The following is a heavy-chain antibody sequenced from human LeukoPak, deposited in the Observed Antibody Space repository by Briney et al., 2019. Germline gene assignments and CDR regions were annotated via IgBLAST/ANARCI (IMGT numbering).Heavy chain of an antibody. Sequence: ASVKVSCKASGGTFSSYGISWVRQAPGQGLEWMGWINPNSGGTNYAQKFQGRATMTRDTSISTAYMELSRLRSDDTAVYYCARDGNHYDSSGYYGAGWFDPWGQGTLVTVSS. V-gene: IGHV1-2*02. D-gene: IGHD3-22*01. CDR1: GGTFSSYG. J-gene: IGHJ5*02. CDR2: INPNSGGT. CDR3: ARDGNHYDSSGYYGAGWFDP.